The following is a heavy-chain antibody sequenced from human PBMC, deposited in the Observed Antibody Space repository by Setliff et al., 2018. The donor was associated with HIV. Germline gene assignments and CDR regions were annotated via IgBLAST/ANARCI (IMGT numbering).Heavy chain of an antibody. V-gene: IGHV1-18*01. CDR1: GYTFTSYG. Sequence: GASVKVSCKASGYTFTSYGISWVRQAPGQGLEWMGWISTYNGNTNYAQKLQGRGTMTTDTSTTTAYMELRSLKSDDTAIYFCASGMRWDTAMGDAFDIWGQGTMVTVSS. CDR3: ASGMRWDTAMGDAFDI. D-gene: IGHD5-18*01. J-gene: IGHJ3*02. CDR2: ISTYNGNT.